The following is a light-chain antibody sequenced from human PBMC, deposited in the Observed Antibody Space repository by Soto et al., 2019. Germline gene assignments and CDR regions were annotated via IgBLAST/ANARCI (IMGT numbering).Light chain of an antibody. V-gene: IGLV2-23*02. CDR3: CSYAGSSTFVV. CDR1: SSDVGSYNL. Sequence: QSALTQPASVSGSPGQSITISCTGTSSDVGSYNLVSWYQQHPGKAPKLMIYEDTKRPSGVSNRFSGSKSGNTASLTISGLQAEDEADYYWCSYAGSSTFVVFGGGTKLTVL. J-gene: IGLJ2*01. CDR2: EDT.